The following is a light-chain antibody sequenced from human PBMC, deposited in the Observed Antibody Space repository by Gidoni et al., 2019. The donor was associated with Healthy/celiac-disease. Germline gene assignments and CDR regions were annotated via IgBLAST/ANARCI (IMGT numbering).Light chain of an antibody. CDR3: QQYYSTPYT. J-gene: IGKJ2*01. Sequence: DIAMTQSPDPLAVSLGERATFNCKSSQTVLYSSNNRNYLAWYQQKPGQPPKLLIYWASTREPGVPDRFSGSGSGTDFTLTISSLQAEDVAVYYCQQYYSTPYTFGQGTKLEIK. V-gene: IGKV4-1*01. CDR1: QTVLYSSNNRNY. CDR2: WAS.